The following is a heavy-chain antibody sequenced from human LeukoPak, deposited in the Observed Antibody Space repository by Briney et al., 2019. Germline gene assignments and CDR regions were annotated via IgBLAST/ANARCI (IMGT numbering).Heavy chain of an antibody. CDR3: ARDRCSGGRCYSLSVGYMDV. Sequence: GGSLRLSCAGSGFTFSSYGMNWVRQAPGKGLEWVSYISSSSTTTYYADSVKGRFTISRDNAKNSLYLQMNSLRAEDTALYYCARDRCSGGRCYSLSVGYMDVWGKGTTVTVSS. CDR1: GFTFSSYG. J-gene: IGHJ6*03. D-gene: IGHD2-15*01. CDR2: ISSSSTTT. V-gene: IGHV3-48*01.